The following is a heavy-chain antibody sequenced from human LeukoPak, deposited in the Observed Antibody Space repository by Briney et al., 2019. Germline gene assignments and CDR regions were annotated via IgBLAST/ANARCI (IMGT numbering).Heavy chain of an antibody. D-gene: IGHD3-22*01. J-gene: IGHJ4*02. Sequence: GGSLRLSCAASGFTFSDYYMSWIRQAPGKGLEWVSYISISGSTIYYADSVKGRFTISRDNAKNSLYLQMDSLRGEDTAVYYCATGGVHYYDSSADYWGQGTLVTVSS. CDR3: ATGGVHYYDSSADY. CDR2: ISISGSTI. CDR1: GFTFSDYY. V-gene: IGHV3-11*04.